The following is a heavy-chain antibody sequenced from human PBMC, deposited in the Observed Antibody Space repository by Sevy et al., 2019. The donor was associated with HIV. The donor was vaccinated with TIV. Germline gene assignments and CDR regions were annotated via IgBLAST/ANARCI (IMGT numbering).Heavy chain of an antibody. D-gene: IGHD3-10*01. J-gene: IGHJ6*02. Sequence: GGSLRLSCAASGFTFDDYAMHWVRQAPGKGLEWVSGISWNSGSIGYADSVKGRFTISRDNAKNSLYLQMNSLRAEDTVLYYCAKGITMVRSRAGMDVWGQGTTVTVSS. CDR3: AKGITMVRSRAGMDV. CDR2: ISWNSGSI. CDR1: GFTFDDYA. V-gene: IGHV3-9*01.